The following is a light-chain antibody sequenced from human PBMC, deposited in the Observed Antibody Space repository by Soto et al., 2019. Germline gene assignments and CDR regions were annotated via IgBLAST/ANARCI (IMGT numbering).Light chain of an antibody. CDR1: SSDVGGSNY. V-gene: IGLV2-8*01. Sequence: QSALTQPPSASGSPGQSVTISCTGTSSDVGGSNYVSWYQQHPGRAPKLMIYEVTKRPSGVPDRFSGSKSGNTASLTVSGLQAEDEADYYCSSYAGNNHFVFGTGTKLTVL. CDR3: SSYAGNNHFV. J-gene: IGLJ1*01. CDR2: EVT.